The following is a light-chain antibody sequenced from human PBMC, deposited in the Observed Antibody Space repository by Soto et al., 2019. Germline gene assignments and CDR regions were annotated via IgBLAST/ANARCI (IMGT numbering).Light chain of an antibody. V-gene: IGKV1-5*03. Sequence: DIQMTQSPSTLSASVGDRVTITCRASQSISSWLAWYQQKPGKAPKLLIYKASSLESGVTSRFSGSGSGTEFTLTVVNLQPDDFATYYCEQYNIYWTFGQGTKVEIK. CDR2: KAS. CDR3: EQYNIYWT. J-gene: IGKJ1*01. CDR1: QSISSW.